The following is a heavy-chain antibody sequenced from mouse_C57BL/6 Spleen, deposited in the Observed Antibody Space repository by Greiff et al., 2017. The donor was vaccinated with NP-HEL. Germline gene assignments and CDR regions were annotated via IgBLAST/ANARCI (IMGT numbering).Heavy chain of an antibody. Sequence: QVHVKQPGAELVKPGASVKLSCKASGYTFTSYWMHWVKQRPGRGLEWIGRIDPNSGGTKYNEKFKSKATLTVDKPSSTAYMQLSSLTSEDSAVYYCARSVGYDAREFAYWGQGTLVTVSA. J-gene: IGHJ3*01. V-gene: IGHV1-72*01. CDR3: ARSVGYDAREFAY. D-gene: IGHD2-2*01. CDR1: GYTFTSYW. CDR2: IDPNSGGT.